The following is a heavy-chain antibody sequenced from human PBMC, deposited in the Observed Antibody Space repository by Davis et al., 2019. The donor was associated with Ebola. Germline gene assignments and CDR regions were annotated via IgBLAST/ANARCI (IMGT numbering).Heavy chain of an antibody. V-gene: IGHV7-4-1*02. Sequence: ASVKVSCKASGYTFSGYALNWVRQAPGQGLEWMGWINTNTGNPTYAQGFTGRFVFSLDTSVSTAYLQINSLVSDDTAVYFCARETYGSAFDYWAQGTLVTVSS. CDR2: INTNTGNP. D-gene: IGHD1-26*01. CDR1: GYTFSGYA. J-gene: IGHJ4*02. CDR3: ARETYGSAFDY.